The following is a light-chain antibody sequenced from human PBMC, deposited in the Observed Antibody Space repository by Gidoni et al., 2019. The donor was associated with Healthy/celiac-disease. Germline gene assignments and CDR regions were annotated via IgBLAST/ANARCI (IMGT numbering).Light chain of an antibody. Sequence: EIVMTQSPATLSVSPGERATLSCRAGQSVSSNLAWYQQKPGQAPRLLIYGASTRAPGIPARFSGSGSGTEFTLTSSSLQSEDFEVYYCQQYNNWPFTFGPXTKVDIK. CDR2: GAS. CDR1: QSVSSN. V-gene: IGKV3-15*01. J-gene: IGKJ3*01. CDR3: QQYNNWPFT.